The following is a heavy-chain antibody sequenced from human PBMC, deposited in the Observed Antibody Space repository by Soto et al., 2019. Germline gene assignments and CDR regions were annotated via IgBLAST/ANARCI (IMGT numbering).Heavy chain of an antibody. V-gene: IGHV3-23*01. CDR1: GFTFTSYA. J-gene: IGHJ4*02. D-gene: IGHD3-10*01. Sequence: GGSLRLSCAASGFTFTSYAMTWVRQGPGKGLEWVSGISGSGGRTYYADSVKGRFTISRDNSKNTLYLQMNSLRAEDTAIYYCAKLIDYGSGSYSYFDYWGQGTLVTVSS. CDR3: AKLIDYGSGSYSYFDY. CDR2: ISGSGGRT.